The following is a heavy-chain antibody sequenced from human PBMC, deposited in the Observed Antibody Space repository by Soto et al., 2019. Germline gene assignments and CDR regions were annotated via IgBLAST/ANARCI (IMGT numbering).Heavy chain of an antibody. D-gene: IGHD3-16*01. V-gene: IGHV1-8*01. Sequence: QVPLVQSGAEVREPGASVKVSCKASGYSFTSLDINWVRQTTGQGLEWMGWMQPSSGRTGYAQKFQGRVTMTRDTSINTAYMELSSLTSDDTAFYYCARGVIAGVDYWGQGTLVTVSS. CDR3: ARGVIAGVDY. CDR1: GYSFTSLD. J-gene: IGHJ4*02. CDR2: MQPSSGRT.